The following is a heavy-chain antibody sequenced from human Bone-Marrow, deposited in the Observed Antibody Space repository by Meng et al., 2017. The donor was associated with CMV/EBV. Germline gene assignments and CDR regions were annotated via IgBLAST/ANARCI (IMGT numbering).Heavy chain of an antibody. J-gene: IGHJ6*02. V-gene: IGHV3-30*02. CDR2: IRYDGNNE. CDR3: ARSREADYDILTGDYYYYGMDV. D-gene: IGHD3-9*01. CDR1: GFIFRSYG. Sequence: GESLKISCTASGFIFRSYGMHWVRQAPGKGLEWVAFIRYDGNNEYYGDSMKGRFTISRDNSKNTLYLQMNSLRAEDTALYHCARSREADYDILTGDYYYYGMDVWGQGTTVTVSS.